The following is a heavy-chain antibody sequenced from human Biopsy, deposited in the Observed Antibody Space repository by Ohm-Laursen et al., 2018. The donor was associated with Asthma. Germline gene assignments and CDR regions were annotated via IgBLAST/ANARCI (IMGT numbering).Heavy chain of an antibody. J-gene: IGHJ4*02. D-gene: IGHD6-19*01. CDR2: ISYDGSNK. V-gene: IGHV3-30*03. CDR3: ARESSVAGSSDFDY. Sequence: SLRLSCSASGFTFSSYGMHWVRQAPGKGLEWVAVISYDGSNKYYADSVKGRFTISRDNSENTLYLQMNSLRAEDTAVYYCARESSVAGSSDFDYWGQGTLVTVSS. CDR1: GFTFSSYG.